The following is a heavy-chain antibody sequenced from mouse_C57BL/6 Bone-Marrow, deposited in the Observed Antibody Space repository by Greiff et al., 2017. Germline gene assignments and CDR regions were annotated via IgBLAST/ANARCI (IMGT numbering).Heavy chain of an antibody. J-gene: IGHJ4*01. CDR3: ARGPTMITTKDYYAMDY. V-gene: IGHV5-16*01. CDR1: GFTFSDYY. Sequence: EVKLMESEGGLVQPGSSMKLSCTASGFTFSDYYMAWVRQVPEKGLEWVANINYDGSSTYYLDSLKSRFIISRDNAKNILYLQMSSLKSEDTATYYGARGPTMITTKDYYAMDYWGQGTSVTVSS. CDR2: INYDGSST. D-gene: IGHD2-4*01.